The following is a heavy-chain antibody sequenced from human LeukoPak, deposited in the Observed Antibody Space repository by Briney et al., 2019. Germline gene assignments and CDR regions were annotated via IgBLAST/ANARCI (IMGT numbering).Heavy chain of an antibody. J-gene: IGHJ4*02. Sequence: PSETLSLTCAVYGGSFSGYYWSWIRQPPGKGLEWIGEIYHSGSTNYNPSLKSRITISVDTSKNQFSLKLSSVTAADTAVYYCARVRYYDSTVLTRKRSYYFDYWGQGTLVTVSS. CDR1: GGSFSGYY. CDR3: ARVRYYDSTVLTRKRSYYFDY. CDR2: IYHSGST. D-gene: IGHD3-22*01. V-gene: IGHV4-34*01.